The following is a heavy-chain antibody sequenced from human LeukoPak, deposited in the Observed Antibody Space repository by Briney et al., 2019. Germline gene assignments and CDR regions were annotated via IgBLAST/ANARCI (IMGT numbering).Heavy chain of an antibody. V-gene: IGHV3-66*01. CDR2: IYSGGST. Sequence: PGGSLRPSCAASGFTVSSNYMSWVRQAPGKGLEWVSVIYSGGSTYYADSVKGRFTISRDNSKNTLYLQMNSLRAEDTAVYYCARDGRGSGSYYYYYGMDVWGQGTTVTVSS. CDR3: ARDGRGSGSYYYYYGMDV. D-gene: IGHD3-10*01. CDR1: GFTVSSNY. J-gene: IGHJ6*02.